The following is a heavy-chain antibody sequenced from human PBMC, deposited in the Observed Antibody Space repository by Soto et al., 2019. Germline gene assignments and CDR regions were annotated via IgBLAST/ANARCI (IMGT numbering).Heavy chain of an antibody. CDR2: IWHDGNNK. V-gene: IGHV3-33*01. Sequence: PGGSLRLSCAASGFTFSNYGMHWVRQAPGKGLEWVAIIWHDGNNKYYADPVGGRFIISRDNSKNRLYLQMNSLRAEDTAVYYCASDLVGASDSYGLDVWGQGTPVTVSS. J-gene: IGHJ6*02. D-gene: IGHD1-26*01. CDR3: ASDLVGASDSYGLDV. CDR1: GFTFSNYG.